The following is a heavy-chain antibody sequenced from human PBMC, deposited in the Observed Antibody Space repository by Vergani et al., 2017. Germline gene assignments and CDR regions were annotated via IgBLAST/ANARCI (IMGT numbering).Heavy chain of an antibody. Sequence: QLQLQESGPGLVKPSGTLSLTCSVTGGSFFNSRYYWGWIRQPPGKGLEWIATVFHSGSAYYNPSLRRRVTISVETSKNQFSLRLTTLTAADTAVYYCARQFWVSQGVGAFETWGRGTEVSVSS. CDR3: ARQFWVSQGVGAFET. CDR2: VFHSGSA. V-gene: IGHV4-39*01. CDR1: GGSFFNSRYY. D-gene: IGHD3-16*01. J-gene: IGHJ3*02.